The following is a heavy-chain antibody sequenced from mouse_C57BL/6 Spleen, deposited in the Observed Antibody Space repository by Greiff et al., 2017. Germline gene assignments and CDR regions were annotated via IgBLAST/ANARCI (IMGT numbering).Heavy chain of an antibody. D-gene: IGHD2-3*01. CDR3: ARSCYDRYAMDY. Sequence: QVQLQQPGAELVMPGASVKLSCKASGYTFTSYWMHWVKQRPGQGLEWIGEIDPSDSYTNYNQKFKGKSTLTVDKSSSTAYMQLSSLTSEDSAVYYCARSCYDRYAMDYWGQGTSVTVSS. J-gene: IGHJ4*01. CDR1: GYTFTSYW. CDR2: IDPSDSYT. V-gene: IGHV1-69*01.